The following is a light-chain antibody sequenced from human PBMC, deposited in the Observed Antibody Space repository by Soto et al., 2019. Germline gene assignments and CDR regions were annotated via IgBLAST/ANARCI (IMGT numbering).Light chain of an antibody. CDR3: QQRSNWPLT. V-gene: IGKV3-11*01. CDR1: QSVSSH. CDR2: DAS. Sequence: EIVLTQSPATRSLSPGERATLSCGASQSVSSHLAWYQQKPGQAPRLLIYDASNRATGIPARFSGGGSGTDFTLTISSLEPEDFAVYYCQQRSNWPLTFGQGTKVDIK. J-gene: IGKJ1*01.